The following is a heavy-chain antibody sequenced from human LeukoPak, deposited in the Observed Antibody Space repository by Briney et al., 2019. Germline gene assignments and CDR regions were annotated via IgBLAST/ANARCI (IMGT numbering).Heavy chain of an antibody. CDR3: ARDYKYAFDN. CDR1: GFTFGSHA. D-gene: IGHD5-24*01. CDR2: IFGSGGSP. V-gene: IGHV3-23*01. J-gene: IGHJ4*02. Sequence: QPGGSLRLSCAASGFTFGSHAMYWVRQAPGKGLEWVAGIFGSGGSPHYADSVKGRFTISGDKAKNSLYLQMNSLRVEDTAVYYCARDYKYAFDNWGQGTLVTVSS.